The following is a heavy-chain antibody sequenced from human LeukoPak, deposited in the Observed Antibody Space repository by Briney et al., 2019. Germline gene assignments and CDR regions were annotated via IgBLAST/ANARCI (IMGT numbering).Heavy chain of an antibody. D-gene: IGHD2-2*01. CDR1: GFTFSSYA. CDR3: ATVYSSSPLRPMDV. J-gene: IGHJ6*02. Sequence: GGSLRLSCAASGFTFSSYAMHWVRQAPGKGLEWVAVISYDGSNKYYADSVKGRFTISGDNSKNTLYLQMNSLRAEDTAVYYCATVYSSSPLRPMDVWGQGTTVTVSS. V-gene: IGHV3-30*04. CDR2: ISYDGSNK.